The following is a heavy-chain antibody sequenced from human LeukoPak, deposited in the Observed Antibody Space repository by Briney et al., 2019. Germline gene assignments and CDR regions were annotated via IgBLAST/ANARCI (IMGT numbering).Heavy chain of an antibody. Sequence: GGSLRLSCAASGFTFSSCSMNWVRQAPGKGLEWVSYISSSSSTIYYADSVKGRFTISRDNAKNSLYLQMNSLRAEDTAVYYCAREEDYYMDVWGKGTTVTVSS. V-gene: IGHV3-48*01. CDR3: AREEDYYMDV. CDR1: GFTFSSCS. CDR2: ISSSSSTI. J-gene: IGHJ6*03.